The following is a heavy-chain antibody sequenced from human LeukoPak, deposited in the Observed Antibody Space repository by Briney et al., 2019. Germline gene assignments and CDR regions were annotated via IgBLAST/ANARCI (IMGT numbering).Heavy chain of an antibody. CDR2: IYYTGST. J-gene: IGHJ5*02. CDR3: ARGSVRGEFDP. CDR1: GDSISTYY. Sequence: SETLSLTCTLSGDSISTYYWSWVRQPPGKGLEWIGYIYYTGSTDYNPSLKSRVTMSVDTSKNQFSLKLSSVTAADTAVYSCARGSVRGEFDPWGQGTLVTVSS. V-gene: IGHV4-59*01. D-gene: IGHD3-10*01.